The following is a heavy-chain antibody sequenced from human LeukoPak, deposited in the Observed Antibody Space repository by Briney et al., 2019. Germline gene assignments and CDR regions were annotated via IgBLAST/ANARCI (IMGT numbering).Heavy chain of an antibody. V-gene: IGHV4-30-2*01. CDR3: AGDQGGSAHRHAFDI. CDR1: GGSISSGGYS. Sequence: SETLSLTCAVSGGSISSGGYSWSWIRQPPGKGLEWIGYIYHSGSTYYNPSLKSRVTISVDRSKNQFSLKLSSVTAADTAVYYCAGDQGGSAHRHAFDIWGQGTLVTVSS. J-gene: IGHJ3*02. D-gene: IGHD1-26*01. CDR2: IYHSGST.